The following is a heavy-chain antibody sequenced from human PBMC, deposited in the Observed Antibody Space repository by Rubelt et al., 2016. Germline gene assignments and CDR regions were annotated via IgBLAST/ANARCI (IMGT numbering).Heavy chain of an antibody. J-gene: IGHJ4*02. D-gene: IGHD3-22*01. CDR2: INPSGGST. CDR1: GYTFTSYS. V-gene: IGHV1-46*01. CDR3: ARVYDSSDTYYFDY. Sequence: QVQLVQSGAEVKKPGASVKVSCKASGYTFTSYSMHWVRQAPGQGLEWMGIINPSGGSTSYAQKFQGRVTMTRARSTSKVNMELSSLRSEETAVYYCARVYDSSDTYYFDYWGQGTLVTVSS.